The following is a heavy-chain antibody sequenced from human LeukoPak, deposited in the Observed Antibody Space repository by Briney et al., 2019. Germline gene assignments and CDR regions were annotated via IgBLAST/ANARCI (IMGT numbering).Heavy chain of an antibody. D-gene: IGHD3-22*01. CDR2: IIPIFGTA. V-gene: IGHV1-69*13. CDR1: GGTFSSYA. CDR3: ARALDYYDSSGYSYYYYYYMDV. Sequence: GASVKVSCKASGGTFSSYAISWVRQAPGQGLEWMGGIIPIFGTANYAQKFQGRVTITADESTSTAYMELSSLRSEDTAVYYCARALDYYDSSGYSYYYYYYMDVWGKGTTVTVSS. J-gene: IGHJ6*03.